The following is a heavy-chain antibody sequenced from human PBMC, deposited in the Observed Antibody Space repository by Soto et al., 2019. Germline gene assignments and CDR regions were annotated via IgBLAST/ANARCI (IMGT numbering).Heavy chain of an antibody. CDR1: GYTFTSYG. CDR3: ARDYCSGGSCYFGGL. V-gene: IGHV1-18*01. CDR2: ISAYNGNT. Sequence: GASVKVSCKASGYTFTSYGIGWVRQAPGQGLEWMGWISAYNGNTNYAQKLQGRVTMTTDTSTSTAYMELRSLRSDDTAVYYCARDYCSGGSCYFGGLWGQGTLVTVS. D-gene: IGHD2-15*01. J-gene: IGHJ4*02.